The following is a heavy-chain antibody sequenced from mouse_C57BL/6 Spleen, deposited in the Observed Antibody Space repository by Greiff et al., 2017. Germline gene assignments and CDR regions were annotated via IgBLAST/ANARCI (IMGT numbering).Heavy chain of an antibody. D-gene: IGHD1-1*01. CDR3: ARVYGSTYYYAMDY. CDR1: GFSLTSYG. V-gene: IGHV2-6*03. CDR2: IWSDGST. J-gene: IGHJ4*01. Sequence: VQVVESGPGLVAPSQSLSITCTVSGFSLTSYGVHWVRQPPGKGLEWLVVIWSDGSTTYNSALKSRLSISKDNSKSQVFLKMNSLQTDDTAMYYCARVYGSTYYYAMDYWGQGTSVTVSS.